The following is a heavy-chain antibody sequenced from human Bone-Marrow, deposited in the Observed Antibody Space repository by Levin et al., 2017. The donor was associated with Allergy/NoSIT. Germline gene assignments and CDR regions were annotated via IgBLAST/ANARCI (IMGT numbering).Heavy chain of an antibody. Sequence: LSGGSLRLSCAASGFTFYNYVMNWVRQSPGKGLEWVSGISSSGGSTYYADSVKGRFTISSDNSKNTLYLQINSLRAEDTAVYYCAKAKSHLDYYGSGSYDCWGQGTLVTVSS. D-gene: IGHD3-10*01. CDR3: AKAKSHLDYYGSGSYDC. CDR2: ISSSGGST. CDR1: GFTFYNYV. V-gene: IGHV3-23*01. J-gene: IGHJ4*02.